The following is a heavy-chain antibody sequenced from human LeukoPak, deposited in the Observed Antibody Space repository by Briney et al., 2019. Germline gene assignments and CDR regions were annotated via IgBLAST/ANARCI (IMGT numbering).Heavy chain of an antibody. CDR1: GFTFSSYA. V-gene: IGHV3-23*01. Sequence: GSLRLSCAASGFTFSSYAMSWVRQAPGKGLEWVSAISGSGGSTYYADSVKGRFTISRDNAKNSLYLQMNSLRAEDTAVYYCARETSLAFGPWGQGTLVTVSS. CDR3: ARETSLAFGP. D-gene: IGHD6-6*01. CDR2: ISGSGGST. J-gene: IGHJ5*02.